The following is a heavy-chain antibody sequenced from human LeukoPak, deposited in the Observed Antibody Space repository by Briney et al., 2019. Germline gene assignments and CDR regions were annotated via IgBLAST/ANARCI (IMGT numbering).Heavy chain of an antibody. V-gene: IGHV4-34*01. Sequence: SEPLSLTCAVYGGSFSGYYWSWIRQPPGKGLEWIGEINHSGSTNYNPSLKSRVTISVDTSKNQFSLKLTSVTAADTAVYYCAGRTITIVRGVSNWFDPWGQGTLVTVSS. CDR1: GGSFSGYY. J-gene: IGHJ5*02. D-gene: IGHD3-10*01. CDR2: INHSGST. CDR3: AGRTITIVRGVSNWFDP.